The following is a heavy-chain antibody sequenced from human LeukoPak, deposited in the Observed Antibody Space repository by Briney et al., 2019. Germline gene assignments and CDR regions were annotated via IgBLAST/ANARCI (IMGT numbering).Heavy chain of an antibody. D-gene: IGHD1-20*01. V-gene: IGHV3-23*01. J-gene: IGHJ6*02. CDR2: ISGSGGST. CDR3: AKAGDNWAYYYYGMDV. CDR1: GLTFSSYA. Sequence: GGSLRLSCAASGLTFSSYAMSWVRQAPGKGLEWVSAISGSGGSTYYADSVKGRFTISRDNSKNTLYLQMNSLRAEDTAVYYCAKAGDNWAYYYYGMDVWGQGTTVTVSS.